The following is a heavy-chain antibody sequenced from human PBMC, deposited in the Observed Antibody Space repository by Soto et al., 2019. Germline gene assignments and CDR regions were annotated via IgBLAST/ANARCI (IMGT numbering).Heavy chain of an antibody. CDR1: GNTFTNYY. Sequence: GASVKVSCKASGNTFTNYYIHWVRQAPGQRLEWMGINYPSGLSSIYAQKFQGRVTMTRDTATNTAHMELSSLTSEDTAVYYCATRGFFASGTYYFYGMDVWGQGTTVTVSS. D-gene: IGHD3-10*01. CDR2: NYPSGLSS. J-gene: IGHJ6*02. V-gene: IGHV1-46*01. CDR3: ATRGFFASGTYYFYGMDV.